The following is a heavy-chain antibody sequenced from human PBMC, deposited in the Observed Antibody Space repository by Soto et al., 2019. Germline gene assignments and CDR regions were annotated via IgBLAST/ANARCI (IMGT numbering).Heavy chain of an antibody. J-gene: IGHJ6*02. CDR1: GYTFTSYA. Sequence: ASVKVSCKASGYTFTSYAMHWVRQAPGQRLEWTGWINAGNGNTKYSQKFQGRVTITRDTSASTAYMELSSLRSEDTAVYYCAREGVAAADVYYYYYYGMDVWGQGTTVTVSS. CDR3: AREGVAAADVYYYYYYGMDV. V-gene: IGHV1-3*01. CDR2: INAGNGNT. D-gene: IGHD6-13*01.